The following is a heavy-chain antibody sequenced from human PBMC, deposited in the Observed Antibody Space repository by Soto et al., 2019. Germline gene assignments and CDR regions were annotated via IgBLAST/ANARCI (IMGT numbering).Heavy chain of an antibody. J-gene: IGHJ6*02. CDR1: GYSFTSYW. Sequence: GESLKISCKGSGYSFTSYWISWVRQMPGKGLEWMGRIDPSDSYTNYSPSFQGHVTISADKSISTAYLQWSSLKAPDTAMYYCARLSSFFLYYYGMDVWGQGTTVTVSS. CDR2: IDPSDSYT. CDR3: ARLSSFFLYYYGMDV. D-gene: IGHD2-2*01. V-gene: IGHV5-10-1*01.